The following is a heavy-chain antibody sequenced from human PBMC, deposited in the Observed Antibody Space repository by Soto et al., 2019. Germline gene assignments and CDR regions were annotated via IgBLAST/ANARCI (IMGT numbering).Heavy chain of an antibody. CDR1: GFTFSSYA. J-gene: IGHJ5*02. V-gene: IGHV3-23*01. CDR3: AKDMGDIVVVVAATPINWFDP. CDR2: ISGSGGST. D-gene: IGHD2-15*01. Sequence: EVQLLESGGGLVQPGGSLRLSCAASGFTFSSYAMSWVRQAPGKGLEWVSAISGSGGSTYYADSVKGRFTISRDNSKNTLYLQMNSLRAEDTAVYYCAKDMGDIVVVVAATPINWFDPWGQGTLVTVSS.